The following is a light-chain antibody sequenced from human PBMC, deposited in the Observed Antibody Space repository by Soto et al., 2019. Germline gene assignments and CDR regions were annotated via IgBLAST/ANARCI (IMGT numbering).Light chain of an antibody. CDR2: ATS. Sequence: SALTQPAAVSGSPGQSITISCTGTSSDVGTYNLVSWYQQYPGKAPKLMIYATSKRPSGVSNRFSGSKSGDTASLTISGLQAEDEADYYCTSFARGSTLVVGGGTKVTVL. J-gene: IGLJ3*02. CDR3: TSFARGSTLV. CDR1: SSDVGTYNL. V-gene: IGLV2-23*01.